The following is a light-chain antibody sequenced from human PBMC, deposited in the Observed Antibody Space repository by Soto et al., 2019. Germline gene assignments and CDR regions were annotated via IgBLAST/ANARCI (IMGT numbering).Light chain of an antibody. J-gene: IGLJ1*01. Sequence: QSALTQPASVSGSPGQSITISCTGTSSDIGTYNYVSWYQQHPGKAHKLMLYEVSDRPSGVSNRFFGSKSGNTASLTISGLQAEDEADYFCNSYTSSSTLYVFGTGTKLTVL. CDR3: NSYTSSSTLYV. CDR1: SSDIGTYNY. V-gene: IGLV2-14*01. CDR2: EVS.